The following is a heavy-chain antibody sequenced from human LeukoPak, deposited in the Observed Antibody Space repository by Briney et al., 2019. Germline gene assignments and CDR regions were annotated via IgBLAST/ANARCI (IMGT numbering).Heavy chain of an antibody. Sequence: PSETLSLTCAVSGYSISSGYYWGWIRQPPGKGLEWIGSIYHSGSTYYNPSLKSRVTISVDTSKNQFSLKLSSVTAVDTAVYYCARQRXEPMVRXPXXYYFDXXGQGTLVT. J-gene: IGHJ4*02. CDR2: IYHSGST. D-gene: IGHD3-10*01. V-gene: IGHV4-38-2*01. CDR3: ARQRXEPMVRXPXXYYFDX. CDR1: GYSISSGYY.